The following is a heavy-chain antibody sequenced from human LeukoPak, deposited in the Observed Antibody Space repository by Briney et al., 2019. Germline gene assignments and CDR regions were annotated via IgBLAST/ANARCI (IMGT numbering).Heavy chain of an antibody. CDR1: GGSISSYY. CDR2: IYYSGST. Sequence: SETLSLTCTVSGGSISSYYWSWIRQPPGKGLEWIGYIYYSGSTYYNPSLKSRVTISVDTSKNQFSLKLSSVTAADTAVYYCASRAPTSPKENDYWGQGTLVTVSS. CDR3: ASRAPTSPKENDY. V-gene: IGHV4-59*08. J-gene: IGHJ4*02.